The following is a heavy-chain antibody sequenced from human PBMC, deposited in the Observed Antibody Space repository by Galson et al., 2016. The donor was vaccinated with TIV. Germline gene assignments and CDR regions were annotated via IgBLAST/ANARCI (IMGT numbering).Heavy chain of an antibody. D-gene: IGHD4-17*01. CDR3: ATGAFGDYLGSDSLDV. V-gene: IGHV3-15*01. CDR2: MRSYFDGGTI. Sequence: SLRLSCAGSGFIFSNAWMTRVRQAPGKGLEWVGRMRSYFDGGTIDYAAPVKGRFTISIDDSKKELFLQMNSLQTDDTAVYFCATGAFGDYLGSDSLDVWGRGTKVTVS. CDR1: GFIFSNAW. J-gene: IGHJ3*01.